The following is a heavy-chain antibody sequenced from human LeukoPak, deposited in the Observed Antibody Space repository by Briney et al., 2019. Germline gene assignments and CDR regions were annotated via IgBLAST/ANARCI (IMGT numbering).Heavy chain of an antibody. CDR2: IIPILGIA. D-gene: IGHD1-26*01. CDR3: ARDRGSGSYAFDY. V-gene: IGHV1-69*04. CDR1: GGTFSSYT. J-gene: IGHJ4*02. Sequence: SVRVSCKASGGTFSSYTISWVRQAPGQGLEWMGRIIPILGIANYAQKFQDRVTITADKSTGTAYMELSSLRSEDTAVYYCARDRGSGSYAFDYWGQGTLVTVSS.